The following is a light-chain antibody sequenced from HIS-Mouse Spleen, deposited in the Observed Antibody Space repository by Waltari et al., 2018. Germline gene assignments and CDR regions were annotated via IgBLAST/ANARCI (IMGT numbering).Light chain of an antibody. CDR3: AAWDDSLSGYV. Sequence: SYVLTQPPSVSVAPGKTARITCGGNNIGSKSVHRYQQKPGPAPVLVVYDDSDRHSGIPERFSGSKSGTSASLAISGLRSEDEADYYCAAWDDSLSGYVFGTGTKVTVL. J-gene: IGLJ1*01. V-gene: IGLV3-21*03. CDR1: NIGSKS. CDR2: DDS.